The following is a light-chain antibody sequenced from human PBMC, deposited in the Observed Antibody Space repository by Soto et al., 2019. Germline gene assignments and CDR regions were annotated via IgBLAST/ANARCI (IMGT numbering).Light chain of an antibody. CDR3: QQRSNWPLT. V-gene: IGKV3D-11*01. CDR1: QGVSINY. CDR2: DAS. J-gene: IGKJ4*01. Sequence: EIVLTQSPGTLSLSPGERATLSCRASQGVSINYLAWYQQKSGQAPRLLIYDASNRATGIPARFSGSGSGTDFTLTISSLEPEDFAVYYCQQRSNWPLTFGGGTKVDI.